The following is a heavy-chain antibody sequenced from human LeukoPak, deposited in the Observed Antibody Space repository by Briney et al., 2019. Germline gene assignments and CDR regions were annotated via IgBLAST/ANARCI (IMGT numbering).Heavy chain of an antibody. Sequence: SETLSLTCTVSGGSISSYYWSWIRQPPGKGLEWIGYIYTGGSTNYNPSLKSRVTISVDTSKNQFSLKLSSVTAADTAVYYCASHYCSSTSCYPPTGHYYYYMDVWGKGTTVTVSS. CDR2: IYTGGST. J-gene: IGHJ6*03. CDR3: ASHYCSSTSCYPPTGHYYYYMDV. CDR1: GGSISSYY. V-gene: IGHV4-4*09. D-gene: IGHD2-2*01.